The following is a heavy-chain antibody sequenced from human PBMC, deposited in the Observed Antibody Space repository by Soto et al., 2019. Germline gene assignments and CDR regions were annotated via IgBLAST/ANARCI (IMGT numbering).Heavy chain of an antibody. CDR3: AGSTKWGYSYGMEV. D-gene: IGHD3-16*01. V-gene: IGHV3-33*01. CDR2: IWYDGSNK. CDR1: VFTFSSYG. J-gene: IGHJ6*02. Sequence: PVGSLRLSCASSVFTFSSYGMHWVRHSPGKGLEWVAVIWYDGSNKYYADSVKGRFTIPRDNSKNTLYLQMNSLRAEDTAVYYCAGSTKWGYSYGMEVWGQGTSDTVSS.